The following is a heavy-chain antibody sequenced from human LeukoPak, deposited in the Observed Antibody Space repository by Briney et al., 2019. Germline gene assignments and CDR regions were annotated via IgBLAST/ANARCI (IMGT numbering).Heavy chain of an antibody. CDR2: ISGSGGST. J-gene: IGHJ4*02. CDR3: AKDRLRATLTSFDY. CDR1: GFTFSSYG. D-gene: IGHD4-17*01. Sequence: GGSLRLSCAASGFTFSSYGMSWVRQAPGKGLEWVSAISGSGGSTYYADSVKGRFTISRDNSKNTLYLQMNSLRAEDTAVYYRAKDRLRATLTSFDYWGQGTLVTVSS. V-gene: IGHV3-23*01.